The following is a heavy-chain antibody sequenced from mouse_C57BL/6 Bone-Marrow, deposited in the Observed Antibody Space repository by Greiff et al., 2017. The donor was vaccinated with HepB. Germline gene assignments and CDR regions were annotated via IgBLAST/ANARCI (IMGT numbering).Heavy chain of an antibody. V-gene: IGHV5-6*01. CDR2: ISSGGSYT. D-gene: IGHD4-1*01. Sequence: EVKLMESGGDLVKPGGSLKLSCAASGFTFSSYGMSWVRQTPDKRLEWVATISSGGSYTYYPDSVKGRFTISRDTANNTLYLQMSSLKSEDTAMYYCARQDWDGAMDYWGQGTSVTVSS. J-gene: IGHJ4*01. CDR3: ARQDWDGAMDY. CDR1: GFTFSSYG.